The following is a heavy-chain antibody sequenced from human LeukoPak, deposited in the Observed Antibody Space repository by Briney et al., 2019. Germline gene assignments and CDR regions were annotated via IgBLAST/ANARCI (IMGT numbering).Heavy chain of an antibody. CDR1: GFTFSDHY. V-gene: IGHV3-72*01. CDR3: ARGGSGYGDYYYFYGMDV. Sequence: GGSLRLSCAASGFTFSDHYMDWVRQAPGKGLEWVGRTRNKANSFTTEYAASVKGRFTISRDDSKNSLYLQMNSLKTEDTAVYYCARGGSGYGDYYYFYGMDVWGQGTTVTVSS. J-gene: IGHJ6*02. D-gene: IGHD3-22*01. CDR2: TRNKANSFTT.